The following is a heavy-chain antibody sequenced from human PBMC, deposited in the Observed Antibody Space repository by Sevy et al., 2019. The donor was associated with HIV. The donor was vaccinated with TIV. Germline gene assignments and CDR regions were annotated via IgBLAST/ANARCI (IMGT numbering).Heavy chain of an antibody. CDR3: ARHCGGPSCSRAFDI. D-gene: IGHD2-2*01. CDR1: GGSFSAYY. V-gene: IGHV4-34*12. CDR2: IIHSGST. Sequence: SETLSLTCAVYGGSFSAYYWSWIRQPPGKGLEWIGEIIHSGSTNYNPSLKSRVTISLDTSKNQFSLKLSSVTAADTAVYYCARHCGGPSCSRAFDIWGQGTMVTVSS. J-gene: IGHJ3*02.